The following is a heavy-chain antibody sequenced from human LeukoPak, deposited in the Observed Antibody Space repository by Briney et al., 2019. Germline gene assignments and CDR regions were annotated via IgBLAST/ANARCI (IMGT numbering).Heavy chain of an antibody. CDR3: ANYQRGPSYYFDS. CDR2: IAAGGANT. D-gene: IGHD3-10*01. V-gene: IGHV3-53*01. CDR1: EFSVGSNY. J-gene: IGHJ4*02. Sequence: GGSLRLSCAASEFSVGSNYMTWVRQAPGKGLDWVSVIAAGGANTYYADSVKGRFTISRDDSKNTLYLQMNSLGADDTAVYYCANYQRGPSYYFDSWGQGTLVTVSS.